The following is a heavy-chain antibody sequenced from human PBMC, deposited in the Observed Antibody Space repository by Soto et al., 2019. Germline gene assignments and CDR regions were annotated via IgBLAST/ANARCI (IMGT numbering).Heavy chain of an antibody. CDR2: IYTSGST. J-gene: IGHJ6*02. V-gene: IGHV4-4*07. CDR3: ARDGGYCSGGSCYFSLQYYYYGMDV. D-gene: IGHD2-15*01. CDR1: GGSISSYS. Sequence: PSETLSLTCSVSGGSISSYSWSWIRQPAGKGLEWIGRIYTSGSTNYTPSLKSRVTMSVDTSKNQFSLKLSSVTAADTAVYYCARDGGYCSGGSCYFSLQYYYYGMDVWGQGTTVT.